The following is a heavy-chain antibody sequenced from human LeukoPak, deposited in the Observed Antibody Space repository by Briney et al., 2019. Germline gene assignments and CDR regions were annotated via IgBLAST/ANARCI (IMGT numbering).Heavy chain of an antibody. V-gene: IGHV4-31*03. CDR2: IYYSGST. CDR3: ARAVDTAMAIDY. Sequence: PSETLSLTCTVSGGSISSGGYYWSWIRQHPGKGLEWIGYIYYSGSTYYNPSLKSRVTISVDTSKNQFSLKLSSVTAADTAVYYCARAVDTAMAIDYWGQGTRVTVSS. CDR1: GGSISSGGYY. D-gene: IGHD5-18*01. J-gene: IGHJ4*02.